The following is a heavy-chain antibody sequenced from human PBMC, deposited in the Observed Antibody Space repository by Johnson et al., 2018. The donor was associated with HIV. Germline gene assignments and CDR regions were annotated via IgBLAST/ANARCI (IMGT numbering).Heavy chain of an antibody. J-gene: IGHJ3*02. CDR3: GKNRGYNYGWDALNI. CDR2: INWNSGSI. CDR1: GFTFDDYG. Sequence: EVQLMESGGGVVRPGGSLRLSCAASGFTFDDYGMSWVRQAPGKGLEWVSGINWNSGSIGYADSVKGRLTISRDNSKNTLYLQMNSLRAEDTAVYYCGKNRGYNYGWDALNIWGQGTMVTVSS. V-gene: IGHV3-20*04. D-gene: IGHD5-18*01.